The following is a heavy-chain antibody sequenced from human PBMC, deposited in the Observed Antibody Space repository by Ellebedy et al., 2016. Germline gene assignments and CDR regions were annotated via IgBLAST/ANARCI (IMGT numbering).Heavy chain of an antibody. Sequence: GGSLRLSCAASGFTFSSYTMNWVRQAPGKGLEWVSSITGSSSYIYYADSVKGRFTISRDNARNSLYLQMNSLRAEDTAVYYCARAETVFDSWGQGTLVTVSS. D-gene: IGHD2-21*02. CDR3: ARAETVFDS. CDR1: GFTFSSYT. V-gene: IGHV3-21*01. CDR2: ITGSSSYI. J-gene: IGHJ4*02.